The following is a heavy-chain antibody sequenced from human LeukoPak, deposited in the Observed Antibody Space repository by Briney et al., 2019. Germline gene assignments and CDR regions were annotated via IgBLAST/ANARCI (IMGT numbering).Heavy chain of an antibody. D-gene: IGHD1-26*01. CDR3: ARLDDPGSYLDY. J-gene: IGHJ4*02. Sequence: SETLSLTCTVSGGSVSSYYWSWIRQPPGKGLEWIGYMYYSGSTYYNPSLKSRVTISVDTSKNQFSLRLSSVTAADTAVYYCARLDDPGSYLDYWGQGTLVTVSS. V-gene: IGHV4-59*08. CDR1: GGSVSSYY. CDR2: MYYSGST.